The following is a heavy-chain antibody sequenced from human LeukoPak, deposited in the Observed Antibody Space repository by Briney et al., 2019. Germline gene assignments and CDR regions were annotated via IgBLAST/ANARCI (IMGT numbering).Heavy chain of an antibody. D-gene: IGHD4-23*01. Sequence: ASVKVSCKVSGYTFTDYYMHWVPQAPGKGLEWMGLVDPEDGETIYAEKFQGRVTITADTSTDTAYMELSSLRSEDTAVYYCARTTVVNGNWFDHWGQGTLVTVSS. CDR1: GYTFTDYY. V-gene: IGHV1-69-2*01. J-gene: IGHJ5*02. CDR3: ARTTVVNGNWFDH. CDR2: VDPEDGET.